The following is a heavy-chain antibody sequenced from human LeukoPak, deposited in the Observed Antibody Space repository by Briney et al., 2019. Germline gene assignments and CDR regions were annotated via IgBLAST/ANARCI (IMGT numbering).Heavy chain of an antibody. V-gene: IGHV3-48*03. D-gene: IGHD2-2*01. Sequence: PGGSLRLSCAASGFSFSSYEMNWVRQAPGKGLEWISYISASGTPTHYADSVKGRFTISRDNSKNTLYLQMNSLRAEDTAVYYCAHGSMYQLDYWGQGTLVTVSS. CDR2: ISASGTPT. J-gene: IGHJ4*02. CDR3: AHGSMYQLDY. CDR1: GFSFSSYE.